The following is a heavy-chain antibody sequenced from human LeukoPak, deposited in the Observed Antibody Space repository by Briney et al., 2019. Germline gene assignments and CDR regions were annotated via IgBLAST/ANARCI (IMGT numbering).Heavy chain of an antibody. V-gene: IGHV3-7*03. CDR1: GFTFSSYS. Sequence: PGGSLRLSCAASGFTFSSYSMNWVRQAPGKGLEWVANIKQDGSEKYYVDSVKGRFTISRDNAKNSLYLQMNSLRAEDTAVYYCAKDRGYSSGLLGYWGQGTLVTVSS. J-gene: IGHJ4*02. D-gene: IGHD6-19*01. CDR2: IKQDGSEK. CDR3: AKDRGYSSGLLGY.